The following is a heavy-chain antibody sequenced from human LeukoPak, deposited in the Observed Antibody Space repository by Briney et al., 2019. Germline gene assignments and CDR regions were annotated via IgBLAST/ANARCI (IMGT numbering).Heavy chain of an antibody. V-gene: IGHV3-7*03. CDR2: IKEDGSDK. J-gene: IGHJ4*02. Sequence: PGGSLRLSCAASGFTFSSSAMSWVRQAPGKGLEWVANIKEDGSDKYYVDSVKGRFTISRDNAKNSLYLQMNSLRAEDTAVYYCARDSGWFRFDSWGQGTLVTVSS. CDR1: GFTFSSSA. D-gene: IGHD6-13*01. CDR3: ARDSGWFRFDS.